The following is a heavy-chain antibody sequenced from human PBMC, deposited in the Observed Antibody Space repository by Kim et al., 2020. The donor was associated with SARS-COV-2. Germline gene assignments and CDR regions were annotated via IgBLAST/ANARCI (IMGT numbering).Heavy chain of an antibody. J-gene: IGHJ3*02. Sequence: KGRFTISRDNSKNTLYLQMNSLRAEDTAVYYCAKDRIVVVVAATFDAFDIWGQGTIVTVSS. D-gene: IGHD2-15*01. CDR3: AKDRIVVVVAATFDAFDI. V-gene: IGHV3-23*01.